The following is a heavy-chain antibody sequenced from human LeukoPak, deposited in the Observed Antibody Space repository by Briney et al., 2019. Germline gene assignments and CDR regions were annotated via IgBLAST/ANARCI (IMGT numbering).Heavy chain of an antibody. CDR1: GFTFSSYA. V-gene: IGHV3-23*01. CDR3: AKAAGYSYGRYYFDY. J-gene: IGHJ4*02. CDR2: IGGSGGST. Sequence: GGSLRLSCAASGFTFSSYAMSWVRQAPGKGLEWVSAIGGSGGSTYYADSVKGRFTISRDNSKNTLYLQMNSLRAEDTAVYYCAKAAGYSYGRYYFDYWGQGTLVTVSS. D-gene: IGHD5-18*01.